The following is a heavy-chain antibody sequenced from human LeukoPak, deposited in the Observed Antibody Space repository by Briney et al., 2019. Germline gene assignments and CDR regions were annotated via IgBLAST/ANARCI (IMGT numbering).Heavy chain of an antibody. J-gene: IGHJ4*02. V-gene: IGHV4-61*02. D-gene: IGHD4/OR15-4a*01. Sequence: SQTLSLTRTVSVGSISSGSYYWSWIRQPAGKGLEWIGRIYTSVSTNYNPSLKSRVTISVDTSKNQFSLKLSSVTAADTAVYYCARGVLYWGQGTLVTVSS. CDR2: IYTSVST. CDR1: VGSISSGSYY. CDR3: ARGVLY.